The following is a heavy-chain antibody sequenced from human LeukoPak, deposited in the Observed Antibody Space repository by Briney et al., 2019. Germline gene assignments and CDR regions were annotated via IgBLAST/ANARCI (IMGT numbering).Heavy chain of an antibody. J-gene: IGHJ4*02. D-gene: IGHD3-10*01. CDR3: ARALRFGEFLFDY. Sequence: GGSLRLPCVGSGFTFRSHAMSWVRQAPGKGLEWVSGISGSGGSTYYADFVKGRFTISRDNSKNTLYLQMNSLRAEDTAVYYCARALRFGEFLFDYWGQGTLVTVSS. V-gene: IGHV3-23*01. CDR1: GFTFRSHA. CDR2: ISGSGGST.